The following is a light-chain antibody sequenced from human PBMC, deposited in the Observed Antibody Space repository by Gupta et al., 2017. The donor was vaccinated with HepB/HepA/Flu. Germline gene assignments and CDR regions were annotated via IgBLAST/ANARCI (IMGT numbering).Light chain of an antibody. J-gene: IGKJ1*01. CDR1: QSVSNY. Sequence: EIVLTQSPATLSLSPGERATLSFRASQSVSNYLAWYQQKPGQAPRLLIYYASNRATGIPARFSGSGSGTDFTLTISSIEPEDFAVYYCQQRSNWPEWTFGQGTKVEIK. CDR2: YAS. CDR3: QQRSNWPEWT. V-gene: IGKV3-11*01.